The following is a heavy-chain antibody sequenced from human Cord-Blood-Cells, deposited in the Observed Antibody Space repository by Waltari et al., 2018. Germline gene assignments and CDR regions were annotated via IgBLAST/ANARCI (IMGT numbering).Heavy chain of an antibody. CDR2: INPSGGST. V-gene: IGHV1-46*01. Sequence: QVQLVQSGAEVKKPGASVKVSCKASGYTFTSYYMHWVRQAPGQGLEWMGIINPSGGSTSYAHKFQGRVTMTRDTSTSTVYMELSSLRSEDTAVYYGASRGRDWYFDLWGRGTLVTVSS. CDR3: ASRGRDWYFDL. D-gene: IGHD3-10*01. J-gene: IGHJ2*01. CDR1: GYTFTSYY.